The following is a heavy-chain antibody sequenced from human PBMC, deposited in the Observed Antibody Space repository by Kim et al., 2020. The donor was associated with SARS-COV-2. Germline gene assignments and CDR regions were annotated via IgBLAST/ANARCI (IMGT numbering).Heavy chain of an antibody. Sequence: ASVKVSCKASGYTFTNYYIHWVRQAPGQGLEWMGIINPSGGSTSYAQKFQGRVTMPRDTPTRKVSMELSSLRSEDTAVYYCARGRITMVRGFFNPPEFD. V-gene: IGHV1-46*01. CDR3: ARGRITMVRGFFNPPEFD. D-gene: IGHD3-10*01. J-gene: IGHJ4*01. CDR1: GYTFTNYY. CDR2: INPSGGST.